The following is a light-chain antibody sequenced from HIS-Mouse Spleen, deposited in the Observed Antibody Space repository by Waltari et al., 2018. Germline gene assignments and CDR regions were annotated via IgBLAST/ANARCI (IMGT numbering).Light chain of an antibody. CDR2: KDS. V-gene: IGLV3-25*03. CDR1: ALPKQY. Sequence: SYELTQPPSVSVSPGQTARITCSGDALPKQYAYWSQQKPGQAPVLVIYKDSERPSGIPERFSGSSSGTTVTLTISGVQAEDEADYYCQSADSSGTYWVFGGGTKLTVL. J-gene: IGLJ3*02. CDR3: QSADSSGTYWV.